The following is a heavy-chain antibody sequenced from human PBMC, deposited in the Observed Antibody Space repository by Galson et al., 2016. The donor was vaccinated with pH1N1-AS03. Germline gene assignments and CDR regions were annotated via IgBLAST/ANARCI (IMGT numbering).Heavy chain of an antibody. CDR1: GYSFTNYW. J-gene: IGHJ3*02. D-gene: IGHD6-19*01. V-gene: IGHV5-51*01. CDR3: ARSFTSGWSAYDAFDI. Sequence: QSGAEVKKPGESLKISCKASGYSFTNYWIAWVRQMPGKGLEWMGIIFPGEFDTRYSPSFQGQVTISADKSISTAYLEWSSLTASDTAMYYCARSFTSGWSAYDAFDIWGQGTLVTVSS. CDR2: IFPGEFDT.